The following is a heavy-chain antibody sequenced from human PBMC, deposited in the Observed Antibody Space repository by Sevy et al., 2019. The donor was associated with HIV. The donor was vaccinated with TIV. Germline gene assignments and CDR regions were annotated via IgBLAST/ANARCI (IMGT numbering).Heavy chain of an antibody. V-gene: IGHV3-30*04. CDR3: ERDHCTDGACFRSGYFDY. CDR2: ISFDGRNK. J-gene: IGHJ4*02. Sequence: GGSLRLSCAASGFTFADHAFHWVRQAPGKGLEWVAIISFDGRNKRLAESVKGRFTISRDDSKNTVYLQMTSLRPEDTAVYYDERDHCTDGACFRSGYFDYWGQGTLVTVSS. CDR1: GFTFADHA. D-gene: IGHD2-8*01.